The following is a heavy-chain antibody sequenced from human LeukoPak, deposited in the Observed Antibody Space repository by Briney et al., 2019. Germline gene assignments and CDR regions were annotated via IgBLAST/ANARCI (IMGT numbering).Heavy chain of an antibody. CDR1: GFTFSSYG. D-gene: IGHD5-18*01. V-gene: IGHV3-30*02. CDR3: AKGYSYGFVY. Sequence: GGSLRLSCAASGFTFSSYGMHWVRQAPGKGLEWMSFIRYDGSNEYYADSVKGRFTISRDNSKNTLYLQMNSLRAEDTAVYYCAKGYSYGFVYWGQGTLVTVSS. J-gene: IGHJ4*02. CDR2: IRYDGSNE.